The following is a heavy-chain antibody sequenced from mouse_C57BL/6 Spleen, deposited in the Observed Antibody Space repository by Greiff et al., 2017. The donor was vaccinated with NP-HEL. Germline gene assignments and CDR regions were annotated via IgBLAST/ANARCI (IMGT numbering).Heavy chain of an antibody. J-gene: IGHJ3*01. D-gene: IGHD2-4*01. CDR1: GFTFSSYT. CDR2: ISGGGGNT. CDR3: ASPADYDYDGFAY. Sequence: EVKLVESGGGLVKPGGSLKLSCAASGFTFSSYTMSWVRQTPEKRLEWVATISGGGGNTYYPDSVKGRFTISRDNATNTLYLQMSSLTSEDTALYYCASPADYDYDGFAYWGQGTLVTVSA. V-gene: IGHV5-9*01.